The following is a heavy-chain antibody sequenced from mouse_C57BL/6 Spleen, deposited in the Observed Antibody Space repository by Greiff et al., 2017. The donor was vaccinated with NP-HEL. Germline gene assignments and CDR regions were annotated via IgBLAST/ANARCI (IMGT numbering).Heavy chain of an antibody. Sequence: QVQLQQPGAELVKPGASVKLSCKASGYTFTSYWMQWVKQRPGQGLEWIGEIDPSDSYTNYNQKFKGKATLTVDTSSSTAYMQLSSLTSEDSAVYYCARRGESNDDYFDYWGPGTTLTVSS. CDR1: GYTFTSYW. CDR2: IDPSDSYT. J-gene: IGHJ2*01. V-gene: IGHV1-50*01. CDR3: ARRGESNDDYFDY. D-gene: IGHD2-12*01.